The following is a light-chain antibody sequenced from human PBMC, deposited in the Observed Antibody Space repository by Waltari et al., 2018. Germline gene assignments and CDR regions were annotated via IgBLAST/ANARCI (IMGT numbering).Light chain of an antibody. CDR3: CLYASSYTPFFV. CDR2: NVN. Sequence: QSALTQPASVSGSPGQSITISCIGTSSDIGGYNHVSWYQQHPGKAPQVMIYNVNNRPSGVSDRFSGSKSGNTASLTISGLQAEDEADYFCCLYASSYTPFFVFGTGTKLTVL. CDR1: SSDIGGYNH. J-gene: IGLJ1*01. V-gene: IGLV2-14*03.